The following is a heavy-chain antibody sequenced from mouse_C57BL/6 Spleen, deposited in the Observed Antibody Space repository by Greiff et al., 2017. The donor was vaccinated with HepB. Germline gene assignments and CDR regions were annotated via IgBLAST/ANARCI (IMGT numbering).Heavy chain of an antibody. CDR3: TYYSNYDYYAMDY. CDR1: GFNIKDDY. Sequence: EVMLVESGAELVRPGASVKLSCTASGFNIKDDYMHWVKQRPEQGLEWIGWIDPENGDTEYASKFQGKATITADTSSNTAYLQLSSLTSEDTAVYYCTYYSNYDYYAMDYWGQGTSVTVSS. D-gene: IGHD2-5*01. V-gene: IGHV14-4*01. CDR2: IDPENGDT. J-gene: IGHJ4*01.